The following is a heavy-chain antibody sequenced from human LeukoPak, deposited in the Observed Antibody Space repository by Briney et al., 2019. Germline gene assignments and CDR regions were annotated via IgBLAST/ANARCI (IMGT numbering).Heavy chain of an antibody. V-gene: IGHV1-24*01. J-gene: IGHJ5*02. D-gene: IGHD6-19*01. CDR2: FDPEDGET. CDR3: AIVTPSDWYRGNWFDP. CDR1: GYTLTELS. Sequence: ASVKVSCKVSGYTLTELSMHWVRQAPGKGLEWMGGFDPEDGETIYAQKFQGRVTMTEDTSTDTAYMELSSLRSEDTAVYYCAIVTPSDWYRGNWFDPWGQGTLVTVSS.